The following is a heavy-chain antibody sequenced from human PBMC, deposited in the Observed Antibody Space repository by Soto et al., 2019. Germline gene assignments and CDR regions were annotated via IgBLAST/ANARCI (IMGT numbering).Heavy chain of an antibody. CDR1: GYTFSNFG. V-gene: IGHV1-18*01. D-gene: IGHD2-2*01. CDR2: ISPNSEKT. Sequence: ASVKVSCKASGYTFSNFGISWVRQAPGEGLEWMGWISPNSEKTKIAQRFQGRVTMTTDTSTSTAYMELRSLRSDDTAVYYCARGTDCISTSCSIFDYWGQGTLVTVSS. J-gene: IGHJ4*02. CDR3: ARGTDCISTSCSIFDY.